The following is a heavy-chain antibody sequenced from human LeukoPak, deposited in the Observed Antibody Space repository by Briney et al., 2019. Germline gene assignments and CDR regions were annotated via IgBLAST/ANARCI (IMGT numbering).Heavy chain of an antibody. D-gene: IGHD7-27*01. CDR3: ARGNRGSSDY. V-gene: IGHV4-59*12. CDR1: GGSISSYY. J-gene: IGHJ4*02. Sequence: SETLSLTCTVSGGSISSYYWSWIRQPPGKGLEWIGSIYYSGSTYYNPSLKSRVTISVDTSKNQFSLKLSSVTAADTAVYYCARGNRGSSDYWGQGTLVTVSS. CDR2: IYYSGST.